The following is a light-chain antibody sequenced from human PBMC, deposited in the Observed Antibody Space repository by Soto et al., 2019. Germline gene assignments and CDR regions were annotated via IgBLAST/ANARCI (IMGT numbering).Light chain of an antibody. J-gene: IGLJ1*01. CDR3: CSYAGTNSFV. Sequence: QSALTQPASVSGSPGQSITISCTGTSSDVGRYNLVSWYQQHPGKAPKLMIYEGNKRPSGVSNRFSGSKSANTASLTISGLQTEDEAHYYCCSYAGTNSFVFRAGTKVTVL. V-gene: IGLV2-23*01. CDR2: EGN. CDR1: SSDVGRYNL.